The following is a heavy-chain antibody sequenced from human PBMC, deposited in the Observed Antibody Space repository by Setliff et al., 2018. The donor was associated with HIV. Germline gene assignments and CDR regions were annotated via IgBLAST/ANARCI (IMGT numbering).Heavy chain of an antibody. J-gene: IGHJ3*02. CDR1: GFSFDDYG. D-gene: IGHD3-22*01. V-gene: IGHV3-23*01. Sequence: LRLSCAASGFSFDDYGMSWVRQAPGKGLEWVSVISGSGDITYYRESVKGRFTVSRDNSNNTVYLQMNSLRAEDTAIYYCAKGDYYDTTYDAFDIWGQGTKVTVSS. CDR2: ISGSGDIT. CDR3: AKGDYYDTTYDAFDI.